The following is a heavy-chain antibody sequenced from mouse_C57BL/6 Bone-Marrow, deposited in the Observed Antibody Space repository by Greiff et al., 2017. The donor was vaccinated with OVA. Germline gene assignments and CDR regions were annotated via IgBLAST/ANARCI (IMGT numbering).Heavy chain of an antibody. V-gene: IGHV1-50*01. Sequence: QVQLQQPGAELVKPGASVKLSCKASGYTFTSYWMQWVKQRPGQGLEWIGEIDPSDSYTNYNQKFKGKATLTVDTSSSTAYMQLSSLTSEDSAVYYGAREDDGSPSDYYAMDYWGQGTSVTVSS. D-gene: IGHD1-1*01. CDR3: AREDDGSPSDYYAMDY. CDR2: IDPSDSYT. J-gene: IGHJ4*01. CDR1: GYTFTSYW.